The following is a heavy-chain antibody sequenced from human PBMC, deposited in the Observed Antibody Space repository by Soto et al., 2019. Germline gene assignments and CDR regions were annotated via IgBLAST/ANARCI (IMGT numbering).Heavy chain of an antibody. CDR1: GVTFSSYA. CDR3: ARAPNYDILTGPDY. V-gene: IGHV3-9*01. D-gene: IGHD3-9*01. J-gene: IGHJ4*02. CDR2: ISWNSGSI. Sequence: PGGSLRLSCAASGVTFSSYAMYWVRQAPGKGLEWVSGISWNSGSIGYADSVKGRFTISRDNAKNSLYLKMNSLRAEDTALYYCARAPNYDILTGPDYWGQGTLVTVSS.